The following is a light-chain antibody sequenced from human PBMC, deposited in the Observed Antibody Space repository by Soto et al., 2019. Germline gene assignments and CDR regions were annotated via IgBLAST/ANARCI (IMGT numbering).Light chain of an antibody. CDR2: DAS. J-gene: IGKJ2*01. Sequence: DIQMTQSPSSLSASVGDRVTITCQASQDVRKYLSWYQQKARKAPKLLIYDASNLETGVPSRFSGSGSGTDFTLTIASLQPEDFSTYYCQQSDSTPYTFGQGTKVDIK. CDR1: QDVRKY. CDR3: QQSDSTPYT. V-gene: IGKV1-39*01.